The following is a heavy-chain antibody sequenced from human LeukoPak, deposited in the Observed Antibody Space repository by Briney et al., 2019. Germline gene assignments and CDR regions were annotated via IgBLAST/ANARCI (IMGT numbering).Heavy chain of an antibody. CDR2: ISSSSSDI. CDR3: ARGGYGYFDY. V-gene: IGHV3-21*01. J-gene: IGHJ4*02. Sequence: PGGSLRLSCAASGFTFSSDSMNSVRQAPGKGLESVSAISSSSSDIYYADSVKGRFNISRDNATNSLYSQMNSLRAEHTAVYYCARGGYGYFDYWGQGTLVTVSS. CDR1: GFTFSSDS. D-gene: IGHD3-22*01.